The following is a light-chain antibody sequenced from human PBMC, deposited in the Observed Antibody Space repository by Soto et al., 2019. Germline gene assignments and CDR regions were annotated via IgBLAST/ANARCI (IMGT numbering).Light chain of an antibody. CDR2: EVS. V-gene: IGLV2-23*02. Sequence: QCALTQPASVSGSPGQSITISCTGTSSDVGSYNLVSWYQQHPGKAPKLMIYEVSKRPSGVSNRFSGSKSGNTASLTISGLQAEDEADYYCCSYAGSSTFRVFGGGTKLTVL. J-gene: IGLJ3*02. CDR1: SSDVGSYNL. CDR3: CSYAGSSTFRV.